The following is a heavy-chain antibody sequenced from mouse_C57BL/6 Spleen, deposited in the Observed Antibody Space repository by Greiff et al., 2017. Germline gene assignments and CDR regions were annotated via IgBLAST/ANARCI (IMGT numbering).Heavy chain of an antibody. Sequence: VQLQQSGPELVKPGASVKISCKASGYSFTGYYMNWVKQSPEKSLEWIGEINHSTGGTNYNQKFKAKATLTVDKSSSTAYMQLKSLTSEDSAVYYCARYGSSFDYWGQGTTLTVSA. V-gene: IGHV1-42*01. CDR2: INHSTGGT. J-gene: IGHJ2*01. CDR1: GYSFTGYY. D-gene: IGHD1-1*01. CDR3: ARYGSSFDY.